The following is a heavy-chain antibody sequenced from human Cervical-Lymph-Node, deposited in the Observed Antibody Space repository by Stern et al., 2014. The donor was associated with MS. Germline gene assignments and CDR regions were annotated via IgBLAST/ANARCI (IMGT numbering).Heavy chain of an antibody. V-gene: IGHV1-24*01. Sequence: VQPVESGAEVKKPGASVKVSCKVSEYTLTELSMHWVRQAPGKGLEWMGGFDPEDGETIYAQKFQGRVTMTEDTSTDTAYMELSSLRSEDTAVYYCATGGRVGAPTYYGMDVWGQGTAVTVSS. CDR2: FDPEDGET. J-gene: IGHJ6*02. CDR1: EYTLTELS. CDR3: ATGGRVGAPTYYGMDV. D-gene: IGHD1-26*01.